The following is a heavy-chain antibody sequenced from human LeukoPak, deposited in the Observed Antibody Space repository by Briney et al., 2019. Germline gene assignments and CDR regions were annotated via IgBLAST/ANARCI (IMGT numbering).Heavy chain of an antibody. J-gene: IGHJ4*02. CDR1: GFTFSSYE. D-gene: IGHD3-10*01. CDR3: AKRGSGGRGVIVLNDY. V-gene: IGHV3-48*03. CDR2: ISSSGSTI. Sequence: GGSLRLSCAASGFTFSSYEMNWVRQAPGKGLEWVSYISSSGSTIYYADSVKGRFTISRDNSKNTLYLQMNSLRAEDTAVYYCAKRGSGGRGVIVLNDYWGQGTLVTVSS.